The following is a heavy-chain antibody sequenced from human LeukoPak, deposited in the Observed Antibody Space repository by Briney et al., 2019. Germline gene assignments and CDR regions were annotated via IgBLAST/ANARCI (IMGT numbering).Heavy chain of an antibody. J-gene: IGHJ4*02. D-gene: IGHD1-14*01. V-gene: IGHV3-74*01. CDR3: ARSNQADDY. CDR1: GFTFSSYW. CDR2: INPGGSST. Sequence: GGSLRLSCAASGFTFSSYWMHWVRQVPPKGLVWVSRINPGGSSTPYADSVKGRFTISRDNAKNTLYLQMDSLRAEDTAIYYCARSNQADDYWGQGTLVTVSS.